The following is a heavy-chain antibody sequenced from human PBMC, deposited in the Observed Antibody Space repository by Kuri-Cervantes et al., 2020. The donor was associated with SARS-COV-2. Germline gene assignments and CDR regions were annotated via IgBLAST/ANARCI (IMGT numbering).Heavy chain of an antibody. D-gene: IGHD2-2*01. Sequence: ASVKVSCKASGGTFSSYTISWVRQAPGQGLEWMGWINPNSGGTNYAQKFQGRVTMTRDTSISTAYMELSRLRSDDTAVYYCARDRSTIPDAFDIWGQGTMVTVSS. J-gene: IGHJ3*02. CDR2: INPNSGGT. CDR3: ARDRSTIPDAFDI. V-gene: IGHV1-2*02. CDR1: GGTFSSYT.